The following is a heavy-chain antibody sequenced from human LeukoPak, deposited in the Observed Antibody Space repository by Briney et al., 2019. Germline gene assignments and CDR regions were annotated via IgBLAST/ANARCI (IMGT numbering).Heavy chain of an antibody. J-gene: IGHJ6*03. V-gene: IGHV3-23*01. CDR2: ICDSGDNT. CDR1: GFPFSSYA. CDR3: AKSQRGYYPRRTYYYYMYV. Sequence: GGSVTLPCAACGFPFSSYAMRDLRQATGKGRVWFSAICDSGDNTYYADSVKGRFTISRDNSKKTLYLQLTSLRAEDTAVYYCAKSQRGYYPRRTYYYYMYVWGKGTTVTVSS. D-gene: IGHD1-26*01.